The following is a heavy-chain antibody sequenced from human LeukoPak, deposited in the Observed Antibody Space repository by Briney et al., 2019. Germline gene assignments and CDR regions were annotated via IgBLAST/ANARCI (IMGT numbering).Heavy chain of an antibody. Sequence: GASVKVSCKVSGYTFTGYYMHWVRQAPGQGLEWMGWINPNSGGTNYAQKFQGRVTMTRDTSISTAYMELSRLRSDDTAVYYCARWGFDSSSPFDYWGQGTLVTVSS. D-gene: IGHD6-6*01. CDR1: GYTFTGYY. CDR3: ARWGFDSSSPFDY. J-gene: IGHJ4*02. CDR2: INPNSGGT. V-gene: IGHV1-2*02.